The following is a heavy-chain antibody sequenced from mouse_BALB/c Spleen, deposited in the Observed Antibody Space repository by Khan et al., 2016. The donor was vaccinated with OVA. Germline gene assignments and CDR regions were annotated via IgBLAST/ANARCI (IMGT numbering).Heavy chain of an antibody. CDR3: ASPPYCSCVTVY. V-gene: IGHV9-3-1*01. CDR2: INTYTGEP. CDR1: GYTFTNYG. J-gene: IGHJ4*01. Sequence: QIQLVQSGPALKKPGETVKISCKASGYTFTNYGMNWVKQAPGKGLKWMGWINTYTGEPTYADDFKGRFAFSLETSASTANLQINNLKSEDTATFFDASPPYCSCVTVYWGQGTSVTVSS. D-gene: IGHD1-1*01.